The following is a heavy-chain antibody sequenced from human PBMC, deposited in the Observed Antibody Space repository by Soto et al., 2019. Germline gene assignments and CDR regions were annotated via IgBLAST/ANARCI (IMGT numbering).Heavy chain of an antibody. D-gene: IGHD3-22*01. J-gene: IGHJ4*02. Sequence: GGSLRLSCAASGFTFSSYSMNWVRQAPGKGLEWVSSISSSNSYIYYADSVKGRFTISRDNAKNSLYLQMNSLRAEDTAVYYCASHPRDSSGYWYYFDYWGQGSLVTVS. CDR3: ASHPRDSSGYWYYFDY. V-gene: IGHV3-21*01. CDR2: ISSSNSYI. CDR1: GFTFSSYS.